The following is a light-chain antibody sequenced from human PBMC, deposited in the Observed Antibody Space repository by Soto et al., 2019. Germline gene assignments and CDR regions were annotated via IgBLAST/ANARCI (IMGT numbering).Light chain of an antibody. Sequence: DIQMTQSPSSLSASVGDRVTITCRASQGIRSDLGWYQQKPGKAPKRLIYAASRLQSGVPARFSGSKSGTDFTLTISSLQPEDFATYYCLQHNNYPRTFGQGTKVDIK. CDR1: QGIRSD. V-gene: IGKV1-17*01. J-gene: IGKJ1*01. CDR3: LQHNNYPRT. CDR2: AAS.